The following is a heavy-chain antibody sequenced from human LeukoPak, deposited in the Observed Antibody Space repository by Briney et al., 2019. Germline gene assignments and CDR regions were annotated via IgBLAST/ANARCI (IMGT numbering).Heavy chain of an antibody. CDR3: AKRVAAIPGFDY. J-gene: IGHJ4*02. V-gene: IGHV3-23*01. D-gene: IGHD2-15*01. Sequence: GGSLRLSCAASGFTFSSYAMSWVRQAPGKGLEWVSAISGSAGTTDYADSVKGRFTISRDNSKNTLYLQINSLRAEDTAVYYCAKRVAAIPGFDYWGQGTLVTVSS. CDR1: GFTFSSYA. CDR2: ISGSAGTT.